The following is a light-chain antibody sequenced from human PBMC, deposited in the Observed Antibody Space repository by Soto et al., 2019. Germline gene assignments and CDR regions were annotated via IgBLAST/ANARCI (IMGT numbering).Light chain of an antibody. CDR1: QSISSPF. V-gene: IGKV3-20*01. Sequence: EIVLTQSPATLSLSPGERATLSCRASQSISSPFLAWYQQKPGQAPRLFIHGASSRATGIPDRFSGSGSGTDFTPTISRLEPEDFAVYYCGSKAWACGLGAMVE. J-gene: IGKJ1*01. CDR3: GSKAWA. CDR2: GAS.